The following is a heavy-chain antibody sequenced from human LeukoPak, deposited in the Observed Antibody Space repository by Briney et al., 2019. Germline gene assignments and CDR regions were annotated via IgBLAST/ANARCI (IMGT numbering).Heavy chain of an antibody. CDR3: AKSMFLVAGTSLYFDY. V-gene: IGHV3-30*18. CDR1: GFTFSSYG. CDR2: ISYDGSNK. D-gene: IGHD6-19*01. Sequence: GGSLRLSCAASGFTFSSYGMHWVRQAPGKGLEWVAVISYDGSNKYYADSVKGRFTISRDNSKNTLYLQMNSLRAEDTAVYYCAKSMFLVAGTSLYFDYWGQGTLVTVSS. J-gene: IGHJ4*02.